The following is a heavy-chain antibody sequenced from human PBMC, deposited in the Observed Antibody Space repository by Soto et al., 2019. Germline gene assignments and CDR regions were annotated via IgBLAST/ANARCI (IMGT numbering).Heavy chain of an antibody. CDR2: IYYSGST. D-gene: IGHD3-22*01. CDR3: ARNTVGYYDSPGPGAFDI. Sequence: SETLSLSCAVSGYSISSSNWWGWIRQPPGKGLEWIGYIYYSGSTYYNPSLKSRVTMSVDTSKNQFSLKLSSVTAVDTAVYYCARNTVGYYDSPGPGAFDIWGQGTMVTVS. J-gene: IGHJ3*02. V-gene: IGHV4-28*01. CDR1: GYSISSSNW.